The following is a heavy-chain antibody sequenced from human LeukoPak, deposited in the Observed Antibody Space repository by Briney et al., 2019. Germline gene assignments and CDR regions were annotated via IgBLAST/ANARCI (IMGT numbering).Heavy chain of an antibody. V-gene: IGHV4-4*07. J-gene: IGHJ5*02. CDR1: GGSISSYY. D-gene: IGHD3-9*01. Sequence: SETLSLTCTVSGGSISSYYWSWIRQPAGKGLEWIGRIYTSGSTNYNPSLKSRVTMSVDTSKNQFSLKLSSVTAADTAVYYCARDSNFDWLFWFDPWGQGTLVTVSS. CDR2: IYTSGST. CDR3: ARDSNFDWLFWFDP.